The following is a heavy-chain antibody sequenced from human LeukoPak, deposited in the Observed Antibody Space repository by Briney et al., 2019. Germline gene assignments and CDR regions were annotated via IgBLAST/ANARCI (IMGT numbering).Heavy chain of an antibody. V-gene: IGHV1-2*02. CDR2: INPNSGGT. Sequence: APVKVSCKASGYTFTGYYMHWVRQAPGQGLEWMGWINPNSGGTNHAQKFQGRVTMTRDTSISTAYMELSRLRSDDTAAYYCARAQGYCSSTSCFNYYYGMDVWGQGTTVTVSS. CDR3: ARAQGYCSSTSCFNYYYGMDV. D-gene: IGHD2-2*01. CDR1: GYTFTGYY. J-gene: IGHJ6*02.